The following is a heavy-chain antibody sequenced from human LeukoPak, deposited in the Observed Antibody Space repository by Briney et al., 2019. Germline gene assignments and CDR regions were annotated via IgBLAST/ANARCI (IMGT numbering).Heavy chain of an antibody. CDR1: GSSFTGNY. Sequence: SETLSLTCGVYGSSFTGNYWTWIRQSPGRGLEWIGEFNHMETTSYNPSLKSRVTISVDRSKNQFSLKLSSVTAADTAVYYCARKEVWGSYRSFDYWGQGTLVTVSS. J-gene: IGHJ4*02. V-gene: IGHV4-34*01. CDR2: FNHMETT. D-gene: IGHD3-16*02. CDR3: ARKEVWGSYRSFDY.